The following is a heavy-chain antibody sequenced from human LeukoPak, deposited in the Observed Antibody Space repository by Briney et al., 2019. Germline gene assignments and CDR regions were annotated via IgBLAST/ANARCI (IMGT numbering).Heavy chain of an antibody. D-gene: IGHD2-2*01. V-gene: IGHV3-30-3*01. CDR1: GFTFSSYA. Sequence: GRSLRLSCAASGFTFSSYAMHWVRQAPGKGLEWVAVISYDGSNKYYADSVKGRFTISRDNSKNTLYLQMNSLRAEDTAVYYCARDPLGYCSSTSCSYFDYWGQGTLVTVSS. CDR2: ISYDGSNK. CDR3: ARDPLGYCSSTSCSYFDY. J-gene: IGHJ4*02.